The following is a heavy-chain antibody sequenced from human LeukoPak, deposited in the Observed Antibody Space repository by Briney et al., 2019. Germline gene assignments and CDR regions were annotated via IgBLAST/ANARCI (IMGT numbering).Heavy chain of an antibody. CDR1: GGSIGSNY. D-gene: IGHD6-19*01. Sequence: PETLSLTCTVSGGSIGSNYWTWIRQPPGKGLEYIGYIYYTEATNYNPSLKSRVTISVDTSKNQFSLKMTSVTAADTAVYFCAKYGNSGWVIDNWGQGTLVTVSS. V-gene: IGHV4-59*08. CDR2: IYYTEAT. J-gene: IGHJ4*02. CDR3: AKYGNSGWVIDN.